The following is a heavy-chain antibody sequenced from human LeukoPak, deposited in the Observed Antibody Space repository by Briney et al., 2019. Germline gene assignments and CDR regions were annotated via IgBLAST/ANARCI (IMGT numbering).Heavy chain of an antibody. CDR1: GGSISSGGYY. J-gene: IGHJ4*02. CDR3: ARGGVVPAANGED. V-gene: IGHV4-30-2*01. Sequence: SETLSLTCTVSGGSISSGGYYWSWIRQPPGKGLEWIGYIYHGGSTYYNPSLKSRVTISVDRSKNQFSLKLSSVTAADTAVYYCARGGVVPAANGEDWGQGTLVTVSS. CDR2: IYHGGST. D-gene: IGHD2-2*01.